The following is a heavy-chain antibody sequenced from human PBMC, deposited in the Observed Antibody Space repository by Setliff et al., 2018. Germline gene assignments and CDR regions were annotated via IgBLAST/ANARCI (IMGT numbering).Heavy chain of an antibody. D-gene: IGHD6-19*01. CDR2: IYTSGST. Sequence: SETLSLTCSVSGGSISSGSDYWTWIRQPAGKGLEWIGHIYTSGSTNYNPSLKSRVTISVDTSKNQFSLKLSSVTAADTAVYYCARAISGWYSAFYHYMDVWGKGTTVTVSS. CDR1: GGSISSGSDY. J-gene: IGHJ6*03. V-gene: IGHV4-61*09. CDR3: ARAISGWYSAFYHYMDV.